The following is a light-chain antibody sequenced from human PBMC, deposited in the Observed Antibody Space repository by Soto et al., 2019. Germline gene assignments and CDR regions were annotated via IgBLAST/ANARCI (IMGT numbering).Light chain of an antibody. CDR1: QSVLYNSNNKNY. J-gene: IGKJ5*01. Sequence: DIVMTQSPDSLAVSLGERATIHCKSSQSVLYNSNNKNYLAWYQQKPGQPPKLLLYWASTRESGVPDRFSGSGSGTDFTLTITSLQAEDVAVYYCQQYYRTPRTFGQGTRLEIK. CDR3: QQYYRTPRT. CDR2: WAS. V-gene: IGKV4-1*01.